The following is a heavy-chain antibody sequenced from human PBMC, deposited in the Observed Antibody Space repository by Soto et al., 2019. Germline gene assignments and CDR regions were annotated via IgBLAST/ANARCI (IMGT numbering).Heavy chain of an antibody. CDR3: ARDRSTYGGGGTGEVKENWFDP. Sequence: PSETLSLTCSVCGGSISRYYWSWIQQPPGKXLEWIGYAYYSGDTGYNPSLQSRVTMAVDTSKNQVSLKLTSVTAADTAVYYCARDRSTYGGGGTGEVKENWFDPWGQGALVTVSS. D-gene: IGHD2-8*01. V-gene: IGHV4-59*01. CDR2: AYYSGDT. CDR1: GGSISRYY. J-gene: IGHJ5*02.